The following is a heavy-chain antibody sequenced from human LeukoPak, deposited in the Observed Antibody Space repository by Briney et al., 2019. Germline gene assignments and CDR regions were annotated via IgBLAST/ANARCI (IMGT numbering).Heavy chain of an antibody. V-gene: IGHV3-23*01. J-gene: IGHJ4*02. CDR3: AKTRSWYYFDY. CDR1: GFTFSSYG. Sequence: GGSLRLSCAASGFTFSSYGMSWVRQATGKGLEWVSVISGSGGSTYYAESVKGRFTISRDKSKNTLYLQMNSLRAEDTAVYYCAKTRSWYYFDYWGQGTLVTVSS. CDR2: ISGSGGST. D-gene: IGHD6-13*01.